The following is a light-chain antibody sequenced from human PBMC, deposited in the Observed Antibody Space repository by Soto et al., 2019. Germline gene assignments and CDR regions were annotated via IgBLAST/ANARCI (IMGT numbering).Light chain of an antibody. CDR2: AAS. Sequence: DIQLTQSPSFLSSSVGDGVTITCRASQGITSYLAWYQQRPGKAPKLLIYAASTLQSGVPSRFSGSGSGTEFTLTISSLKPEDFATLYCQQFNSYPTVGGGTKVEIK. V-gene: IGKV1-9*01. CDR1: QGITSY. CDR3: QQFNSYPT. J-gene: IGKJ4*02.